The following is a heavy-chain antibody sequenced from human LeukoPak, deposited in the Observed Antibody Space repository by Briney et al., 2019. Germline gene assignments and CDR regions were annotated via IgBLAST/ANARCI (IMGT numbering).Heavy chain of an antibody. CDR3: ARERGGTVLGRYYYYGMDV. CDR2: IKQDGSEK. CDR1: GFTFSSYS. J-gene: IGHJ6*04. V-gene: IGHV3-7*03. D-gene: IGHD2-15*01. Sequence: PGGSLRLSCAASGFTFSSYSMNWVRQAPGKGLEWVANIKQDGSEKYYVDSVKGRFTISRDNAKNSLYLQMNSLRAEDTAVYYCARERGGTVLGRYYYYGMDVWGKGTTVAVSS.